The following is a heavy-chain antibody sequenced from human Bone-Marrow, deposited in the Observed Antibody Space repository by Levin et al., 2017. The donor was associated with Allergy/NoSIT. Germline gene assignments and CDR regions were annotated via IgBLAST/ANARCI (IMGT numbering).Heavy chain of an antibody. CDR1: GFTFSSYW. D-gene: IGHD5-24*01. Sequence: TGGSLRLSCAASGFTFSSYWMHWVRQAPGKGLVWVSRINSDGSSTSYADSVKGRFTISRDNAKNTLYLQMNSLRAEDTAVYYCARALGTMATKHIGGNWFDPWGQGTLVTVSS. CDR2: INSDGSST. J-gene: IGHJ5*02. V-gene: IGHV3-74*01. CDR3: ARALGTMATKHIGGNWFDP.